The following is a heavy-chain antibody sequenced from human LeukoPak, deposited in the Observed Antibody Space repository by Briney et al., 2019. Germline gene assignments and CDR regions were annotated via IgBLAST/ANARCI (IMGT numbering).Heavy chain of an antibody. V-gene: IGHV1-2*02. CDR1: GFTGYY. J-gene: IGHJ4*02. D-gene: IGHD6-6*01. CDR3: AAIEGTRGSSSSDY. Sequence: GASVKVSFKASGFTGYYFHWVRRAPEQGLEWMGWINPNNGGTNYAQKFQGRVTMTRTTSIRTAYMELSSLTSDDTAVYYCAAIEGTRGSSSSDYWGQGTLVTVSS. CDR2: INPNNGGT.